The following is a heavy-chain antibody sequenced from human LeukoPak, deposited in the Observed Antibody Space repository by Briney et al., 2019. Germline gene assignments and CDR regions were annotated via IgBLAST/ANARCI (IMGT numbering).Heavy chain of an antibody. CDR3: ARAEIGYCSSTSCYMSWFDP. Sequence: GRSLRLSCAASGFTFSSYAMHWVRQAPGKGLEWVAVISYDGSNKYYAGSVKGRFTISRDNSKNTLYLQMNSLRAEDTAVYYCARAEIGYCSSTSCYMSWFDPWGQGTLVTVSS. CDR2: ISYDGSNK. J-gene: IGHJ5*02. D-gene: IGHD2-2*02. V-gene: IGHV3-30-3*01. CDR1: GFTFSSYA.